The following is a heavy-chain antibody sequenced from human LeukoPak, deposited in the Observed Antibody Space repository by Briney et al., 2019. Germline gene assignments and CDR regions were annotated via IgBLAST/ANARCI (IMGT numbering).Heavy chain of an antibody. V-gene: IGHV4-4*07. Sequence: SETLSLTCTVSGGSISSYYWSWIRQPAGKGLEWIGRIYTSGSTNYNPSLKSRVTMSVDTSKNQFSLKLSSVTAADTAVYYCARGESIAPRYYSYYMDVWGKGTPVTVPS. CDR1: GGSISSYY. J-gene: IGHJ6*03. CDR2: IYTSGST. CDR3: ARGESIAPRYYSYYMDV. D-gene: IGHD6-6*01.